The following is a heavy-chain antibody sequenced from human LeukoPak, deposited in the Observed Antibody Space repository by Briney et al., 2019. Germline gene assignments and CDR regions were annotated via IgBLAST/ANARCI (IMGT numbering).Heavy chain of an antibody. CDR1: GVSFSGYY. Sequence: SETLSLTCAVYGVSFSGYYWSWIRQPPGKGLEWIGEINHSGSTNYNPSLKSRVTISVDTSKNQFSLKLSSVTAADTAVYYCASGGRKYQLPPGRDYWGQGTLVTVSS. V-gene: IGHV4-34*01. CDR3: ASGGRKYQLPPGRDY. D-gene: IGHD2-2*01. CDR2: INHSGST. J-gene: IGHJ4*02.